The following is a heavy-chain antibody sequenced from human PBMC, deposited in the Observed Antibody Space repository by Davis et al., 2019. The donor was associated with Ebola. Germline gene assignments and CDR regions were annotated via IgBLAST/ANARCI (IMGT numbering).Heavy chain of an antibody. CDR1: GFTFSTYA. J-gene: IGHJ4*02. D-gene: IGHD3-16*01. V-gene: IGHV3-23*01. Sequence: GGSLRLSCAASGFTFSTYAMSWVRQTPGKGLEWVSAIRGSGDGTWYADFVEGRFSISRDNNKNTMFLHLNSLRAEDTAVYFCTREGSGSYGTDWGQGTLVTVSS. CDR3: TREGSGSYGTD. CDR2: IRGSGDGT.